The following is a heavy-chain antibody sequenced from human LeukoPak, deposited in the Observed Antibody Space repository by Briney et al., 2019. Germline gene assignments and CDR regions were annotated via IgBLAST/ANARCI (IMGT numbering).Heavy chain of an antibody. Sequence: GGSLRLSRAASVCTFSNAWLSWVRQAPGKGLEWVATMKQDGSEKYYVDAVKGRFTISRGNANNSLYLQMNSLRAEDTAVYYCARDRNTDFWSDYYTNYFDYWGQGTLVTVSS. CDR3: ARDRNTDFWSDYYTNYFDY. V-gene: IGHV3-7*01. CDR1: VCTFSNAW. D-gene: IGHD3-3*01. J-gene: IGHJ4*02. CDR2: MKQDGSEK.